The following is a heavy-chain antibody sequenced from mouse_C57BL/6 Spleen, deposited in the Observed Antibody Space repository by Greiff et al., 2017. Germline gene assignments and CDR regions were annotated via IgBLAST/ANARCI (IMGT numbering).Heavy chain of an antibody. CDR2: IDPETGGT. CDR1: GYTFTDYE. J-gene: IGHJ1*03. CDR3: TNPHYYGSSYWYFDV. Sequence: VKLMESGAELVRPGASVTLSCKASGYTFTDYEMHWVKQTPVHGLEWIGAIDPETGGTAYNQKFKGKAILTADKSSSTAYMELRSLTSEDSAVYYCTNPHYYGSSYWYFDVWGTGTTVTVSS. V-gene: IGHV1-15*01. D-gene: IGHD1-1*01.